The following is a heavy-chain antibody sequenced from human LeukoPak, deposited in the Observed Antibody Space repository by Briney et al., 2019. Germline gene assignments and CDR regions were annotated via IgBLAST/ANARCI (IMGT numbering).Heavy chain of an antibody. CDR1: GGSISSGDYY. CDR3: ARGYCSSTSCYPYYYDGMDV. CDR2: IYYSGST. J-gene: IGHJ6*04. D-gene: IGHD2-2*01. Sequence: SETLSLTCTVSGGSISSGDYYWSWIRQPPGKGLEWIGYIYYSGSTYYNPSLKSRITISVDTSKNQFSLKLSSVTAADTAVYYCARGYCSSTSCYPYYYDGMDVWGKGSTVTVSS. V-gene: IGHV4-30-4*01.